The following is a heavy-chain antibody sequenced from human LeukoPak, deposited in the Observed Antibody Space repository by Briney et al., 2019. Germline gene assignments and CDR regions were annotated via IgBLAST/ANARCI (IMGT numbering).Heavy chain of an antibody. J-gene: IGHJ4*02. CDR2: IYPGDSDT. Sequence: GESLKISCKGSGYSFTSYWIGWVRQMPGKGLEWMGIIYPGDSDTRYSPSSQGQVTISADKSISTAYLQWSSLKASDTAMYYCARVGDYGSGSSYYFDYWGQGTLVTVSS. V-gene: IGHV5-51*01. CDR3: ARVGDYGSGSSYYFDY. D-gene: IGHD3-10*01. CDR1: GYSFTSYW.